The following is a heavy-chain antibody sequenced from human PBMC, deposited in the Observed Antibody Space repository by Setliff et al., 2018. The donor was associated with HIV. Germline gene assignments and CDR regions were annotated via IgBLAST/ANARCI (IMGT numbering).Heavy chain of an antibody. V-gene: IGHV4-59*08. CDR2: GYYSGIT. CDR3: ARSSRGSLRDLDY. CDR1: GGSISNYY. J-gene: IGHJ4*02. Sequence: PSETLSLTCTASGGSISNYYWSWIRQPPGKGLEWIGCGYYSGITHYDPSLKSRVSISVDASKNQFSLRLNSVTVADTAVYFCARSSRGSLRDLDYWGPGTLVTAPQ. D-gene: IGHD2-21*02.